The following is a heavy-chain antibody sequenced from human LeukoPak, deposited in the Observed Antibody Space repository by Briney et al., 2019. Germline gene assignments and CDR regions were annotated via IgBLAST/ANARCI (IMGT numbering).Heavy chain of an antibody. CDR2: IYGAGNI. D-gene: IGHD6-25*01. V-gene: IGHV3-53*01. CDR3: AGGVSDKHAFDI. CDR1: NFTVSSTF. Sequence: PGGSLRLSCAASNFTVSSTFMTWVRQTPGKGLDWVSLIYGAGNIYYADSVKGRFRMSRDISTNTLLLELNSLRTEDTAVYYCAGGVSDKHAFDIWGHGTEVIVSS. J-gene: IGHJ3*02.